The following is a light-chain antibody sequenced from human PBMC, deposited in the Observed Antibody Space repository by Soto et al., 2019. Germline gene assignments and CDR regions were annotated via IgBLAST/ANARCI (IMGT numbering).Light chain of an antibody. CDR1: QSTTRW. Sequence: DIKMTQSPSTLYASVGDTVSRTCRASQSTTRWLAWYQHKPGKAPKLLIXYGXNLGSGVPSKFSGSGSGTGFTLNLSRLQPNDFATYYYLQYNHYSWTFGQGTKV. CDR2: YGX. V-gene: IGKV1-5*01. J-gene: IGKJ1*01. CDR3: LQYNHYSWT.